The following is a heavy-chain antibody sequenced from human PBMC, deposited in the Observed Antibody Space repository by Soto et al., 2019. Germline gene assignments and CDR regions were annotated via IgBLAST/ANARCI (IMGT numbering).Heavy chain of an antibody. Sequence: QVQLVESGGGVVQPGRSLRLSCAASGFTFRTYGMHWVRQAPGKGLEWVAIFWYDGSNKYYAESVKGRFTISRDNSKNKLYLQMNSLRAEDTAVYYCARDGTFGAKGGSLDIWGQGTMVTVSS. J-gene: IGHJ3*02. D-gene: IGHD3-16*01. CDR3: ARDGTFGAKGGSLDI. V-gene: IGHV3-33*01. CDR2: FWYDGSNK. CDR1: GFTFRTYG.